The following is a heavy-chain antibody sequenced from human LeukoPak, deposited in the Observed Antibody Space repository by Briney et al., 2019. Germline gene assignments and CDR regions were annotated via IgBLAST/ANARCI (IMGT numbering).Heavy chain of an antibody. CDR2: IIPIFSTP. CDR3: ARVRQWRDRGVDY. D-gene: IGHD6-19*01. V-gene: IGHV1-69*06. Sequence: SVKVSCKASGGTLSGYAISWVPQAPGQGLEWMGGIIPIFSTPNYAQKFQGRVTITADKSTSTAYMELSSRRSEDTAVYYCARVRQWRDRGVDYWGQGTLVTVSS. J-gene: IGHJ4*02. CDR1: GGTLSGYA.